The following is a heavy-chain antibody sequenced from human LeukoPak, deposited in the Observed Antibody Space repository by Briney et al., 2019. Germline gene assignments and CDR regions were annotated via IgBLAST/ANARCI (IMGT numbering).Heavy chain of an antibody. CDR1: GFTFSSYS. J-gene: IGHJ4*02. CDR3: ARGFDHLGSGWYGY. CDR2: ISTSSSYI. Sequence: GGSLRLSCAASGFTFSSYSMSWVRQAPGKGLEWVSSISTSSSYIYYADSVKGRFTISRHNAKNSLYLQMNSLRAEDTALYYCARGFDHLGSGWYGYWGQGTLVTVSS. D-gene: IGHD6-19*01. V-gene: IGHV3-21*01.